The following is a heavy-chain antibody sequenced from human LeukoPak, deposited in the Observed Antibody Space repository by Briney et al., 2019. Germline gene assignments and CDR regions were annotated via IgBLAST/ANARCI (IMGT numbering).Heavy chain of an antibody. V-gene: IGHV3-20*04. CDR2: INWNGGST. CDR3: AKRIQSAMATGY. J-gene: IGHJ4*02. D-gene: IGHD5-18*01. CDR1: GFTFDDYG. Sequence: AGGSLRLSCAASGFTFDDYGMSWVRQAPGKGLEWVSGINWNGGSTGYADSVKGRFTISRDNAKNSLYLQMNSLRAEDTAVYYCAKRIQSAMATGYWGQGTLVTVSS.